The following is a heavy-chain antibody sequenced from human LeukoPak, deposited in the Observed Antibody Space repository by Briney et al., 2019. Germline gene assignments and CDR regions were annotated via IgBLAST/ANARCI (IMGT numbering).Heavy chain of an antibody. V-gene: IGHV3-23*01. J-gene: IGHJ1*01. Sequence: PGGSLRLSCAASGFTFSSYAMSWVRQAPGKGLERVSAISGSGGSTYYADSVKGRFTISRDNSKNTLYLQMNSLRAEDTAVYYCAKDGFIVVVPEGYFQHWGQGTLVTVSS. CDR1: GFTFSSYA. CDR2: ISGSGGST. CDR3: AKDGFIVVVPEGYFQH. D-gene: IGHD2-2*01.